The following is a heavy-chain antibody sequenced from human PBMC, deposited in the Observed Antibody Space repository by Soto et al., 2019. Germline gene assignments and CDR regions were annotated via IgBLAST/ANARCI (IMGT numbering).Heavy chain of an antibody. CDR1: GFTFSSYA. D-gene: IGHD1-20*01. Sequence: SLRLSCAASGFTFSSYAMHWVRQAPGKGLEWVAVISYDGSNKYYADSVKGRFTISRDNSKNTLYLQMNSLRAEDTAVYYCARDRVLSGTTYYYGMDVWGQGTTVTVSS. CDR2: ISYDGSNK. J-gene: IGHJ6*02. V-gene: IGHV3-30-3*01. CDR3: ARDRVLSGTTYYYGMDV.